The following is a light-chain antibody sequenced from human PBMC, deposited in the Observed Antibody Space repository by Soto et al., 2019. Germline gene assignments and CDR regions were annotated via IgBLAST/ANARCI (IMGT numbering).Light chain of an antibody. J-gene: IGKJ4*01. CDR3: QQYGSSPLT. CDR2: RAS. Sequence: DIVLTQSPGTLSLSPGERATLSCRASQSVSSNYLAWYQQKPGQAPKVLIYRASSRATGSPDRFSGSGSGKDFTLTISRLEPEDFAVYYCQQYGSSPLTFGGGTKVDIK. CDR1: QSVSSNY. V-gene: IGKV3-20*01.